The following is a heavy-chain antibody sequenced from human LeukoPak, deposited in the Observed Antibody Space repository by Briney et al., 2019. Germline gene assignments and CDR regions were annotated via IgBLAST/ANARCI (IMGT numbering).Heavy chain of an antibody. V-gene: IGHV3-30-3*01. CDR2: ISYDGSNK. D-gene: IGHD3-3*01. J-gene: IGHJ3*02. CDR1: GFTFSSYA. Sequence: PGGSLRLSCAASGFTFSSYAMHWVRQAPGRGLEWMAVISYDGSNKYYADSVKGRFTISRDNSKNTLYLQMNSLRAEDTAVYYCARAYYDFWSGFDIWGQGTMVTVSS. CDR3: ARAYYDFWSGFDI.